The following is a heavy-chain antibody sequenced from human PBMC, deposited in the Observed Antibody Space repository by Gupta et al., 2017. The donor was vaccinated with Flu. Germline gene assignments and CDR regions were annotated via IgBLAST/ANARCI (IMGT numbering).Heavy chain of an antibody. CDR3: EKDPTPWEQWQGSVAP. J-gene: IGHJ5*02. CDR2: ISGSGGST. D-gene: IGHD6-19*01. Sequence: PGKGLEWVSAISGSGGSTYYADSVKGRFTISRDNSKNTLYLQMNSLRAEDTAVYYCEKDPTPWEQWQGSVAPWGQGTLVTVSS. V-gene: IGHV3-23*01.